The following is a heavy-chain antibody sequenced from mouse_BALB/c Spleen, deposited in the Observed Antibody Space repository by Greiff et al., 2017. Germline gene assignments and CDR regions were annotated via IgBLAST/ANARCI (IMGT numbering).Heavy chain of an antibody. D-gene: IGHD2-10*02. CDR2: INPSNGRT. J-gene: IGHJ3*01. CDR3: ARKGYGNSFAY. CDR1: GYTFTSYW. V-gene: IGHV1S81*02. Sequence: QVQLQQPGAELVKPGASVKLSCKASGYTFTSYWMHWVKQRPGQGLEWIGEINPSNGRTNYNEKFKSKATLTVDKSSSTAYMQLSSLTSENSAVYFCARKGYGNSFAYWGQGTLVTVSA.